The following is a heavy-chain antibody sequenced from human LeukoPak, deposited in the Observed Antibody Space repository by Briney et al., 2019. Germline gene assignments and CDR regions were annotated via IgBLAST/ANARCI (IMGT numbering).Heavy chain of an antibody. CDR3: AREEHYRRYFAL. CDR1: GFTFSRYS. CDR2: SYSGGSS. J-gene: IGHJ2*01. Sequence: PGGSLRLSCAASGFTFSRYSMNWVRQAPGKGLEWVSVSYSGGSSYYADSVKGRFTISRDNSKNTLYLQMNSLRAEDTAVYFCAREEHYRRYFALWGRGTLVTVSS. D-gene: IGHD3-16*02. V-gene: IGHV3-53*01.